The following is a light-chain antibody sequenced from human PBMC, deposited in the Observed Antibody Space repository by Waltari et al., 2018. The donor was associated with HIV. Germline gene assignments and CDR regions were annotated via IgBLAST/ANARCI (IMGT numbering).Light chain of an antibody. CDR3: QVWDSSTAV. J-gene: IGLJ2*01. Sequence: SCELTQPLAESVALGPPARITCGGDHTRRKNVHWYQQRPGQAPVVVIYRDSNRPSGIPERFSGSNSGNTATLTISRVQAGDEADYYCQVWDSSTAVFGGGTKLTVL. CDR1: HTRRKN. V-gene: IGLV3-9*01. CDR2: RDS.